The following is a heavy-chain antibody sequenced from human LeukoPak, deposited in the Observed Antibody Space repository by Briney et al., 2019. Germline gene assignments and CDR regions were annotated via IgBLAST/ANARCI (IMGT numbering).Heavy chain of an antibody. V-gene: IGHV3-30*02. J-gene: IGHJ4*02. Sequence: GGSLRLSCAASGFTFSSYGMHWVRQAPDKGLEWVAVIWYDGSNKYYADSVKGRFTISRDNSKNTLYLQMNSLRAEDTAVYYCAKDSGSPWIQLWLRSWGQGTLVTVSS. CDR2: IWYDGSNK. CDR3: AKDSGSPWIQLWLRS. CDR1: GFTFSSYG. D-gene: IGHD5-18*01.